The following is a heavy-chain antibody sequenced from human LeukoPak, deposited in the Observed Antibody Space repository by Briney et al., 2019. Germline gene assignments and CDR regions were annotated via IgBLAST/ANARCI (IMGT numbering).Heavy chain of an antibody. D-gene: IGHD3-10*01. V-gene: IGHV4-39*07. Sequence: SETLSLTCTVSGGSISSSSYYWGWIRQPPGKGLEWIGSIYYSGSTYYNPSLKSRVTISVDTSKNQFSLKLSSVTAADTAVYYCASPYYYGSGSYYNGDYWGQGTPVTVSS. CDR2: IYYSGST. J-gene: IGHJ4*02. CDR3: ASPYYYGSGSYYNGDY. CDR1: GGSISSSSYY.